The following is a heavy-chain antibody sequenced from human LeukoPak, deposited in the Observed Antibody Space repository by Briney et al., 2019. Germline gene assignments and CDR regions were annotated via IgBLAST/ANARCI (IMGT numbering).Heavy chain of an antibody. J-gene: IGHJ3*01. V-gene: IGHV3-23*01. Sequence: GGSLRLSCAASGFTFSRYAMSWVRQAPGTGLEWVSGISGSGDTYNADSVKGRFSISRDNSKNALHLQMNSLRAEDTAVYYCEKPLGYSYGVDAFDVWGQGTMVTVSS. CDR2: ISGSGDT. D-gene: IGHD5-18*01. CDR1: GFTFSRYA. CDR3: EKPLGYSYGVDAFDV.